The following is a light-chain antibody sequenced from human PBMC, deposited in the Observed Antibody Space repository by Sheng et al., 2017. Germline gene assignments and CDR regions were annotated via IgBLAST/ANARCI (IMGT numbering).Light chain of an antibody. CDR3: QQDYSTPTWT. Sequence: DIQMTQSPSSLSVSVGDRVTITCRASQGIRNSLAWYQHKAGKAPKLLLYATSRLESGVPSRFSGSGSGTDYTLTISSLQPEDFATYFCQQDYSTPTWTFGQGTKVEIK. V-gene: IGKV1-NL1*01. J-gene: IGKJ1*01. CDR2: ATS. CDR1: QGIRNS.